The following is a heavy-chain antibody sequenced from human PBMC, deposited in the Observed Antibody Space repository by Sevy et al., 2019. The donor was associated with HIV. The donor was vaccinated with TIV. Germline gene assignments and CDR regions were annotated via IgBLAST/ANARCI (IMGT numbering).Heavy chain of an antibody. CDR2: ISYDESTQ. Sequence: GGSLRLSCEVSGFTLSTHVMHWVRQAPGKGLEWVAGISYDESTQYYGDSVKGRFTISRDNSKNTLYLQMNSLRPEDTAVYYCEKDPRPYGDNVEGFEYWGQGTLVTVSS. D-gene: IGHD4-17*01. CDR1: GFTLSTHV. V-gene: IGHV3-30*18. CDR3: EKDPRPYGDNVEGFEY. J-gene: IGHJ4*02.